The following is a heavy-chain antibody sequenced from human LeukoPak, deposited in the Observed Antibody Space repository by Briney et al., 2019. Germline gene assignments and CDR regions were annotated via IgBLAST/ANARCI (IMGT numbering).Heavy chain of an antibody. CDR3: ARSADSRHYSSSSYFDY. Sequence: ASVKVSCKASGGTFSSYAISWVRQAPGQGLEWMGGIIPIFGTANYAQKFQGRVTITTDESTSTAYTELSSLRSEDTAVYYCARSADSRHYSSSSYFDYWGQGTLVAVSS. CDR2: IIPIFGTA. CDR1: GGTFSSYA. J-gene: IGHJ4*02. V-gene: IGHV1-69*05. D-gene: IGHD6-6*01.